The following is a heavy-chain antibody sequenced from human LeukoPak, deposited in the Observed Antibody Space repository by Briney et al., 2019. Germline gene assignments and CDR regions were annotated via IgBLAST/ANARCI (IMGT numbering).Heavy chain of an antibody. Sequence: SETLSLTCTVSGGSISIYYWSWIRQPPGKGLEWIGYIYNSGSTNYNPSLKSRVTISLDTSKNQFSLRLSSVTAADTAVYYCARDFCSGGSCYSYFHYWGQGTLVTVSS. CDR1: GGSISIYY. D-gene: IGHD2-15*01. V-gene: IGHV4-59*01. CDR2: IYNSGST. CDR3: ARDFCSGGSCYSYFHY. J-gene: IGHJ4*02.